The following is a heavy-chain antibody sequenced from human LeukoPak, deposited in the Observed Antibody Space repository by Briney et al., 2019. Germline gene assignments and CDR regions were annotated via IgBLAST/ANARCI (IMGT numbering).Heavy chain of an antibody. V-gene: IGHV1-69*13. CDR3: ARGRIGGYCSGGSCYAPDY. J-gene: IGHJ4*02. D-gene: IGHD2-15*01. Sequence: EASVKVSCKASGGTSSSYAISWVRQAPGQGLEWMGGIIPIFGTANYAQKFQGRVTITADESTSTAYMELSSLRSEDTAVYYCARGRIGGYCSGGSCYAPDYWGQGTLVTVSS. CDR1: GGTSSSYA. CDR2: IIPIFGTA.